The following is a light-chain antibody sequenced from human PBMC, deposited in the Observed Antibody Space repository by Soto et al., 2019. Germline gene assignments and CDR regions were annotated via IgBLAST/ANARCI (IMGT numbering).Light chain of an antibody. V-gene: IGKV1-39*01. J-gene: IGKJ5*01. CDR1: QVISQL. Sequence: DIQMTQSPSSLSASVGDRVTITCLASQVISQLLNWYQQKPGKAPKLLVYAASNLESGVPSRFSGSGSGTDFTLTISSLQPEDFATYYCQHTYTNPITFGQGTRLEIK. CDR2: AAS. CDR3: QHTYTNPIT.